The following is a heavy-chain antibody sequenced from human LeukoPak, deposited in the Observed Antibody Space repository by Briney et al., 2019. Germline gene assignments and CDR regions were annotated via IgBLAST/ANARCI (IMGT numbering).Heavy chain of an antibody. CDR1: GFTFSSYS. J-gene: IGHJ4*02. CDR2: ISSSSSYI. CDR3: ARDGKSSSWYDY. Sequence: GGSLRLSCAASGFTFSSYSMNWVRQAPGKGLEWVSSISSSSSYIHYADSVKGRFTISRDNAKNSLYLQMNSLRAEDTAVYYCARDGKSSSWYDYWGQGTLVTVSS. D-gene: IGHD6-13*01. V-gene: IGHV3-21*01.